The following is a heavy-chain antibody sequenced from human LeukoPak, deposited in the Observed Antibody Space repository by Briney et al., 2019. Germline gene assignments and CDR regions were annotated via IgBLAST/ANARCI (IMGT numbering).Heavy chain of an antibody. D-gene: IGHD2-2*01. V-gene: IGHV1-2*02. Sequence: RASVKVSCKASGYTFTGYYIHWVRQAPGQGLEWMGWINPYSGGTNYAQKFQGRVTMTRDTSISTAYMELSRLRSDDTAVYYCVKDRTKYCSSTSCPLDYWGQGTLVTVSS. CDR1: GYTFTGYY. CDR2: INPYSGGT. J-gene: IGHJ4*02. CDR3: VKDRTKYCSSTSCPLDY.